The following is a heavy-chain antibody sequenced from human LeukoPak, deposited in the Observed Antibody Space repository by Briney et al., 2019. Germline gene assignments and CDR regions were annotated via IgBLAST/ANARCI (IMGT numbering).Heavy chain of an antibody. CDR1: GYSFTSYW. Sequence: GESLKISCKGSGYSFTSYWIGWVRQTPGKGLEWMGIIYPGDSDTRYSPSFQGQVTISADKSISTAYLQWSSLKASDTAMYYCARPLYDSSGPPGTYYYYMDVWGKGTTVTVSS. CDR2: IYPGDSDT. D-gene: IGHD3-22*01. J-gene: IGHJ6*03. CDR3: ARPLYDSSGPPGTYYYYMDV. V-gene: IGHV5-51*01.